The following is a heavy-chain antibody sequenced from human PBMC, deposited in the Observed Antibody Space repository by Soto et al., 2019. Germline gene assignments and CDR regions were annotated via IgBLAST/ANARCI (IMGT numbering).Heavy chain of an antibody. CDR1: GGSISSGPSY. D-gene: IGHD3-10*01. Sequence: PSETLSLTCTVSGGSISSGPSYWGWIRQPPGQGLEWVGSIYYLGNTYYNSSLGSRVVISVDKSKNQFSLKLSSVTAADTAVYYCATPRQYGSGSYYPTWGQGTLVTVSS. V-gene: IGHV4-39*01. CDR3: ATPRQYGSGSYYPT. J-gene: IGHJ5*02. CDR2: IYYLGNT.